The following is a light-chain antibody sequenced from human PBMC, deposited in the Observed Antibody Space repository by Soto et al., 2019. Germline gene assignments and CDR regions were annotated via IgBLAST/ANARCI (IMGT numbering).Light chain of an antibody. CDR2: DAS. CDR1: PSVSSY. V-gene: IGKV3-11*01. Sequence: EIVLTQSPATLSLSPGERATLSCRASPSVSSYLAWYQQKAGQAHRLLIYDASNRATGIPARFSGSGSVTDFTLTISSLEPADFAVYYCQQGSNWPWTFGQGTKLEI. CDR3: QQGSNWPWT. J-gene: IGKJ1*01.